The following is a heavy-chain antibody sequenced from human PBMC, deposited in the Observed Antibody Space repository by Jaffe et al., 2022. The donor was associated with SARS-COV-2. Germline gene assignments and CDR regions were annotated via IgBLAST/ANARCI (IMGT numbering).Heavy chain of an antibody. V-gene: IGHV2-26*01. CDR1: GFSLSNARMG. J-gene: IGHJ6*02. CDR3: ARSYPDYYYYGMDV. CDR2: IFSNDEK. Sequence: QVTLKESGPVLVKPTETLTLTCTVSGFSLSNARMGVSWIRQPPGKALEWLAHIFSNDEKSYSTSLKSRLTISKDTSKSQVVLTMTNMDPVDTATYYCARSYPDYYYYGMDVWGQGTTVTVSS.